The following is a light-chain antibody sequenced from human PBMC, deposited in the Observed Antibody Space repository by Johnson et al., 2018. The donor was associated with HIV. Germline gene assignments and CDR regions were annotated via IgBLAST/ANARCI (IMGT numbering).Light chain of an antibody. Sequence: QSVLTQPPSVSAAPGQKVTISCSGSNSNIGNNYVSWYQQVPGTAPKLLIYDNNKRPSGIPDRFSGSKSGTSATLGITRLQTGDEADYYCGTWASSLRTGFFGTGTKVTVL. CDR3: GTWASSLRTGF. CDR2: DNN. CDR1: NSNIGNNY. J-gene: IGLJ1*01. V-gene: IGLV1-51*01.